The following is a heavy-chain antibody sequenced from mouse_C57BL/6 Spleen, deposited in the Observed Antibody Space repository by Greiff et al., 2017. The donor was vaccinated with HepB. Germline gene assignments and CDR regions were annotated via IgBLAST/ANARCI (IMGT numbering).Heavy chain of an antibody. CDR3: ATPLYYYGSMFAY. V-gene: IGHV1-76*01. D-gene: IGHD1-1*01. CDR1: GYTFTDYY. J-gene: IGHJ3*01. CDR2: IYPGSGNT. Sequence: QVQLKQSGAELVRPGASVKLSCKASGYTFTDYYINWVKQRPGQGLEWIARIYPGSGNTYYNEKFKGKATLTAEKSSSTAYMQLSSLTSEDSAVYFCATPLYYYGSMFAYWGQGTLVTVSA.